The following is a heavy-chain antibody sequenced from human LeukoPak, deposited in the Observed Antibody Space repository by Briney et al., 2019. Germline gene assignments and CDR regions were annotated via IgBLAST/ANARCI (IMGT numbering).Heavy chain of an antibody. J-gene: IGHJ4*02. V-gene: IGHV3-33*01. D-gene: IGHD3-16*01. Sequence: GGSLRLSCEASGFSFSTYGMHWVRQAPGKGLEWVALIWNAGTNTYYAGSVKGRFTISRDNSKNTLYLQMNSLRAEDTAVYYCAGDTPPGGDYYFDYWGQGTLVIVSS. CDR1: GFSFSTYG. CDR3: AGDTPPGGDYYFDY. CDR2: IWNAGTNT.